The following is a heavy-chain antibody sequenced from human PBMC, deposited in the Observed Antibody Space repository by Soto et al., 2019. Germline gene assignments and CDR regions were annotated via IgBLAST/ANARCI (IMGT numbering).Heavy chain of an antibody. CDR2: IYYSGST. V-gene: IGHV4-31*03. CDR3: ARERREEIHDGYDIDY. CDR1: GGSISSGGYY. D-gene: IGHD1-26*01. J-gene: IGHJ6*02. Sequence: PSETLSLTCTVSGGSISSGGYYWSWIRQHPGKGLEWIGYIYYSGSTYYNPSLKSRVTISVDTSKNQFSLKLSSVTAADTAVYYCARERREEIHDGYDIDYCGQGTTVTVSS.